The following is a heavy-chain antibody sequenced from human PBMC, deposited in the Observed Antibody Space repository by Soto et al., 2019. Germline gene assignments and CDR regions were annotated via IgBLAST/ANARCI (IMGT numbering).Heavy chain of an antibody. CDR1: GFTFSSYS. J-gene: IGHJ6*03. CDR2: ISSSSSTI. V-gene: IGHV3-48*01. CDR3: ARDLAGYYYYYYMDV. Sequence: GGSLRLCCAASGFTFSSYSMNWVRQAPGKGLEWVSYISSSSSTIYYADSVKGRFTISRDNAKNSLYLQMNSLRAEDTAVYYCARDLAGYYYYYYMDVWGKGTTVTVSS.